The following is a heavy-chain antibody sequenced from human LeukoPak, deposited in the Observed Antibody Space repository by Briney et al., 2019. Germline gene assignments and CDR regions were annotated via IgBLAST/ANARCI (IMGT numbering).Heavy chain of an antibody. CDR2: ISGSGGST. D-gene: IGHD3-22*01. J-gene: IGHJ4*02. CDR1: GFTFSSYA. V-gene: IGHV3-23*01. CDR3: AKEKALVVITYFDY. Sequence: GGSLRLSCAASGFTFSSYAMSWVRQAPGKGLEWVSSISGSGGSTYYADSVKGRFTISRDNSKNTLYLQVNGLRAEDTAVYYCAKEKALVVITYFDYWGQGTLVTVSS.